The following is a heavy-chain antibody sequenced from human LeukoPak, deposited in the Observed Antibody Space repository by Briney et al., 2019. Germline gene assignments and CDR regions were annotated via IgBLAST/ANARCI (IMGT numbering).Heavy chain of an antibody. Sequence: GGSLRLSCAASGFTFSSYWMSWVRQAPGKGLEWVANIKQDGSEKYYADSVKGRFTISRDNSKNTLYLQMNSLRAEDTAVYYCAKDRRWGLTSKSYYYYMDVWGKGTTVTVSS. CDR3: AKDRRWGLTSKSYYYYMDV. CDR1: GFTFSSYW. J-gene: IGHJ6*03. CDR2: IKQDGSEK. V-gene: IGHV3-7*01. D-gene: IGHD3-16*01.